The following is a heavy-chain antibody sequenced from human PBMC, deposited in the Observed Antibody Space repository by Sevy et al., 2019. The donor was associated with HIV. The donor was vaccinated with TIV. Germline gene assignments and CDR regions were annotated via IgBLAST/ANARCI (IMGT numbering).Heavy chain of an antibody. D-gene: IGHD2-21*01. J-gene: IGHJ4*02. CDR3: TTGGSILQH. CDR2: IKSRTEGGTP. Sequence: GGSLRLSCTASGFTFSSFGIHWVRQAPGKGLERVGHIKSRTEGGTPDYAAPVKGRFNISRDDSKSTLYLQMNSLKTEDTAVYYCTTGGSILQHWGQGTLVTVSS. V-gene: IGHV3-15*01. CDR1: GFTFSSFG.